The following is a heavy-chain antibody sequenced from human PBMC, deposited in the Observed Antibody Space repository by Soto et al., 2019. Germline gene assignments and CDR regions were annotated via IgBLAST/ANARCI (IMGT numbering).Heavy chain of an antibody. D-gene: IGHD2-2*01. CDR2: IYSGGST. CDR3: ARDRTRCSSTSCGRYYYYYGMDV. J-gene: IGHJ6*02. CDR1: GFTVSSNY. Sequence: GGSLRLSCAASGFTVSSNYMSWVRQAPGKGLEWVSVIYSGGSTYYADSVKGRFTISRDNSKNTLYLQMNSLRAEDTAVYYCARDRTRCSSTSCGRYYYYYGMDVWGQGTTVTVSS. V-gene: IGHV3-53*01.